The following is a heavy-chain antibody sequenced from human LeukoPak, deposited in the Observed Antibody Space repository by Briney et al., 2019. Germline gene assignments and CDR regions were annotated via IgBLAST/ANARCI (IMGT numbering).Heavy chain of an antibody. J-gene: IGHJ6*03. CDR2: ISAYNGNT. D-gene: IGHD1-7*01. CDR3: ARHGTTKLGLRTTSPYYYMDV. Sequence: GASVKVSCKASGYTFTSYGISWVRQAPGQGLEWMGWISAYNGNTNYAQKLQGRVTMTTDTSTSTAYMELRSLRSDDTAVYYCARHGTTKLGLRTTSPYYYMDVWGKGTTVTVSS. V-gene: IGHV1-18*01. CDR1: GYTFTSYG.